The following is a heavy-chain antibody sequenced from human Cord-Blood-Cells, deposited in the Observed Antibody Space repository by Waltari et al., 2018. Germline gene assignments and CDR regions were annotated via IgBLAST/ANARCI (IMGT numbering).Heavy chain of an antibody. CDR2: INPNSGGT. Sequence: QVQLVQSGAEVKKPGASVTVSCKASGYTFTGYYMHWVRQAPGQGLEWMGWINPNSGGTNYAQKFQGRVTMTRDTSISTAYMELSRLRSDDTAVYYCARDLKSLGIPYYYYYGMDVWGQGTTVTVSS. D-gene: IGHD7-27*01. CDR1: GYTFTGYY. J-gene: IGHJ6*02. CDR3: ARDLKSLGIPYYYYYGMDV. V-gene: IGHV1-2*02.